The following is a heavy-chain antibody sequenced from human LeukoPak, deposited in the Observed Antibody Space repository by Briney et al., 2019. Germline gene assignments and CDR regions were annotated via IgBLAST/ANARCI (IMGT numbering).Heavy chain of an antibody. J-gene: IGHJ5*02. CDR3: ARDRSSSYTRDWFDP. D-gene: IGHD6-13*01. CDR2: IYNSESI. V-gene: IGHV4-4*07. Sequence: KPSETLSLTCTVSGGSINGYYWSWLRQPAGKGLEWIGRIYNSESINYNPSLKSRVTMSIDTSKNQFSLKLNSVTAADTAVYYCARDRSSSYTRDWFDPWGQGALVTVSS. CDR1: GGSINGYY.